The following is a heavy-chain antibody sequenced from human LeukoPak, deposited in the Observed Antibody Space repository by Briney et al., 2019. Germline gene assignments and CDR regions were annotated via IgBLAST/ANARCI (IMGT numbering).Heavy chain of an antibody. CDR1: GFTFDDYT. CDR3: AKAGVLRYFDWLEDAGDYFDY. CDR2: ISWDGGST. J-gene: IGHJ4*02. D-gene: IGHD3-9*01. Sequence: GGSLRLSCAASGFTFDDYTMHWVRQAPGKGLEWVSLISWDGGSTYYADSVKGRFTISRDNSKNSLYLQMNSLRTEDTALYYCAKAGVLRYFDWLEDAGDYFDYWGQGTLVTVSS. V-gene: IGHV3-43*01.